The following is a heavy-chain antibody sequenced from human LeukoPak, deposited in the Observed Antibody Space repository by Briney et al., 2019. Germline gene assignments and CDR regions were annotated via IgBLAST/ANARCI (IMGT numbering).Heavy chain of an antibody. D-gene: IGHD3-22*01. Sequence: ASVKVSCKASGYTFTSYGISWVRQAPGQGLEWMGWISAYNGNTNYAQKLQGRVTMTTDTSTSTAYMELRSLRSDDTAVYYCARASPSYYYDSSGYLFHWGQGTLVTVSS. V-gene: IGHV1-18*01. J-gene: IGHJ4*02. CDR1: GYTFTSYG. CDR2: ISAYNGNT. CDR3: ARASPSYYYDSSGYLFH.